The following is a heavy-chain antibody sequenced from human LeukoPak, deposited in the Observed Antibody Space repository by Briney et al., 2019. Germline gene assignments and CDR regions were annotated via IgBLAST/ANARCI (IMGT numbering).Heavy chain of an antibody. D-gene: IGHD5-18*01. J-gene: IGHJ4*02. Sequence: GSSVKVSCKASGGTFSSYAISWVRQAPGQGLEWMGWISAYNGNTNYAQNLQGRVTMTTDTSTSTAYMELRSLRSDDTAVYYCARLGYSYGNYYFDYWGQGTLVTVSS. V-gene: IGHV1-18*01. CDR1: GGTFSSYA. CDR2: ISAYNGNT. CDR3: ARLGYSYGNYYFDY.